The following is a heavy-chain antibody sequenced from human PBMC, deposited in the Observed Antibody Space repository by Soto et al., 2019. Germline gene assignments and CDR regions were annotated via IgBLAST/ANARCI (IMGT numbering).Heavy chain of an antibody. D-gene: IGHD3-16*01. CDR2: IYQTGTT. CDR3: ARERGTPMTRDDFDV. V-gene: IGHV4-4*02. CDR1: GASISAGHC. J-gene: IGHJ3*01. Sequence: QVQLQESVPGLLKPSGTLSLTCTVSGASISAGHCWSWVRQSPGKGLEWIGEIYQTGTTDYNPSIKCQVFFPVDNSKNQLSQNLRSVTAADTDLYFCARERGTPMTRDDFDVWGRGIMVPVSS.